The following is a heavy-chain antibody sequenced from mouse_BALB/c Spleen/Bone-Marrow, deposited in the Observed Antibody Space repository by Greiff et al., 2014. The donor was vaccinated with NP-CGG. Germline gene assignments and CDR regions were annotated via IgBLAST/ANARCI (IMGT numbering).Heavy chain of an antibody. Sequence: VQLQQSGAELAKPGASVKMSCKASGYTFTSYWMHWVKQRPGQGLEWIGYINPSTGYTEYNQKFKDKATLTADKSSSTAYMQLSSLTSEDSAVHYCAREGYYGSPFAYRGQGTLVTVSA. J-gene: IGHJ3*01. CDR3: AREGYYGSPFAY. D-gene: IGHD1-1*01. V-gene: IGHV1-7*01. CDR1: GYTFTSYW. CDR2: INPSTGYT.